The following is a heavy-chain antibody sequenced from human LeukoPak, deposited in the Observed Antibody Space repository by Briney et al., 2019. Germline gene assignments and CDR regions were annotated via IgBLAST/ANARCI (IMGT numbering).Heavy chain of an antibody. Sequence: SETLSLTCSVSGASISDSYWTWIRQPLGKTLGWIGYIYYTGDNDYNPSLKSRVTMSVDTSKSHLSLKLTSVTAADTAVYYCARFTARAREIDYWGQGILVTVSS. D-gene: IGHD6-6*01. CDR3: ARFTARAREIDY. V-gene: IGHV4-59*08. CDR2: IYYTGDN. J-gene: IGHJ4*02. CDR1: GASISDSY.